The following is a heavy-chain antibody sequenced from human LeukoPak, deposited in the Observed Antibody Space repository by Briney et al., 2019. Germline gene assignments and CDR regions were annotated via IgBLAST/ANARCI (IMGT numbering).Heavy chain of an antibody. Sequence: GGSLRLSCAASGFTFSTYWMSWVRQTPEKGLEFVANINQDASVRNYMDSLKGRCTISRDNAKKSVYLEINSLRADDTAVYYCARDPGSSSFALWGQGALVTVSS. V-gene: IGHV3-7*01. CDR1: GFTFSTYW. D-gene: IGHD6-6*01. J-gene: IGHJ4*02. CDR2: INQDASVR. CDR3: ARDPGSSSFAL.